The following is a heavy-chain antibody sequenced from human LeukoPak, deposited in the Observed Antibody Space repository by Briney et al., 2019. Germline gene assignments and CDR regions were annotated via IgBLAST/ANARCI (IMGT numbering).Heavy chain of an antibody. V-gene: IGHV3-11*04. CDR1: GFTFSDYY. D-gene: IGHD3-22*01. CDR3: ASEAYYYDSSGYWPLGY. Sequence: PGGSLRLSCAASGFTFSDYYMSWIRQAPGKGLEWVSYISSSGSTIYYADSVKGRFTISRDNAKNSLYLQMNSLRAEDTAVYYCASEAYYYDSSGYWPLGYWGQGTLVTVSS. J-gene: IGHJ4*02. CDR2: ISSSGSTI.